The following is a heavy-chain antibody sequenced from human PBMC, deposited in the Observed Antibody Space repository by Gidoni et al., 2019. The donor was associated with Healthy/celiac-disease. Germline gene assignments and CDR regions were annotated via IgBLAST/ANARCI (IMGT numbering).Heavy chain of an antibody. J-gene: IGHJ4*02. Sequence: EVQLLESGGGLVQPGGSLRLSCAASGFPFSSYAMSWVRQAPGKGLEWVSAISGSGGSTYYADSVKGRFTISRDNSKNTLYLQMNSLRAEDTAVYYCAKRTRGVSGLTPYFDYWGQGTLVTVSS. CDR3: AKRTRGVSGLTPYFDY. CDR1: GFPFSSYA. CDR2: ISGSGGST. V-gene: IGHV3-23*01. D-gene: IGHD3-10*01.